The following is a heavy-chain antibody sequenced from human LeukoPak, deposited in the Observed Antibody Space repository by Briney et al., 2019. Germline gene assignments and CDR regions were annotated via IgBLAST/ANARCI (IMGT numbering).Heavy chain of an antibody. CDR1: GYSISSGYY. CDR2: IYHSGST. CDR3: ARLPVTNYYMDV. V-gene: IGHV4-38-2*01. Sequence: SETLSLTCAVSGYSISSGYYWGWIRQPPGKGLEWIGSIYHSGSTYYYPSLKSRVTISVDTSKNQFSLKLSSVTAADTAVYYCARLPVTNYYMDVWGKGTTVTVSS. J-gene: IGHJ6*03. D-gene: IGHD4-17*01.